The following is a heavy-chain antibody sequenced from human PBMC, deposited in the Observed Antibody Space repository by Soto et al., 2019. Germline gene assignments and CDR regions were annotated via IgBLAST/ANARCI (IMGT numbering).Heavy chain of an antibody. J-gene: IGHJ6*02. D-gene: IGHD1-26*01. CDR3: ARGVDDWRYYTPNVYYGMDV. Sequence: QVQLVESGGGVVQPGRSLRLSCSASGFAFSSYALHWVRQAPGKGLEWVISISDDGSTKYYADSVKGRFTISRDNSKNTLSLQKNSLRADDSAVSYCARGVDDWRYYTPNVYYGMDVWGQGITVTVS. CDR2: ISDDGSTK. V-gene: IGHV3-30*04. CDR1: GFAFSSYA.